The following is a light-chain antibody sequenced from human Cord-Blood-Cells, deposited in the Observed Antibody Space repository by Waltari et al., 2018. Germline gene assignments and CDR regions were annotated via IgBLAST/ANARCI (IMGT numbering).Light chain of an antibody. CDR1: QSISSY. CDR2: AAS. V-gene: IGKV1-39*01. CDR3: QQSYSTPWT. J-gene: IGKJ1*01. Sequence: DIQMTQSPSSLSAPVGDRVTITCRPSQSISSYLNWYQQKPGKAPKLLIYAASSLQSGVPSRFSGSGSGTDFALTISSLQPEDFATYYCQQSYSTPWTFGQGTKVEIK.